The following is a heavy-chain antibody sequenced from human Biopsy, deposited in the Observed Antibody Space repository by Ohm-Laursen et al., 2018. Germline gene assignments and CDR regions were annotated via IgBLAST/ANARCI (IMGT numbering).Heavy chain of an antibody. CDR3: ARDSPSYADYPFDY. J-gene: IGHJ4*02. Sequence: SETLSLTCTVSGGSINSHHWSWIRQPAGKGLEWIGRVYISGGTTYNPSLKSRVTMSLDTTKNQFSLRLMSVTAADTAVYYCARDSPSYADYPFDYWGQGTLVTVSS. CDR2: VYISGGT. CDR1: GGSINSHH. D-gene: IGHD4-17*01. V-gene: IGHV4-4*07.